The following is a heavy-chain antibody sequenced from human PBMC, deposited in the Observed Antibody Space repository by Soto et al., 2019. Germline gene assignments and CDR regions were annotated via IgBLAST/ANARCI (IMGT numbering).Heavy chain of an antibody. J-gene: IGHJ4*02. Sequence: ASVKVSCKASGFTFASYYMHWVRQAPGQGLQWIGIINPSGIRTTNAQKLHGRVALTRDTSTSTVYMELSILRSEDTAVYYCAREVRTGVGATDYWGQGTLVTVSS. CDR2: INPSGIRT. D-gene: IGHD1-26*01. CDR3: AREVRTGVGATDY. V-gene: IGHV1-46*01. CDR1: GFTFASYY.